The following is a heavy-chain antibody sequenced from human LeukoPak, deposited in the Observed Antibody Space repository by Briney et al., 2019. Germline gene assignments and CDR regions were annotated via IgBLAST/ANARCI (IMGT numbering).Heavy chain of an antibody. Sequence: GGSLRLSCAASGFTVSSKYMSWVRQAPGKGLEWVSVIYSGGSTYYADSVKGRFTISRDNSKNTVDLQMNSLRVEDTAVYCCTMRGNTWYDCWGQGTLVTVSS. J-gene: IGHJ4*02. CDR2: IYSGGST. D-gene: IGHD6-13*01. V-gene: IGHV3-53*01. CDR1: GFTVSSKY. CDR3: TMRGNTWYDC.